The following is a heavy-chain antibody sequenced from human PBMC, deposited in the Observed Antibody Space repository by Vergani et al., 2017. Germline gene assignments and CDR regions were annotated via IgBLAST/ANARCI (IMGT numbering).Heavy chain of an antibody. CDR3: ARDQVPAAIRLNVGNYMDV. V-gene: IGHV3-7*01. J-gene: IGHJ6*03. D-gene: IGHD2-2*02. Sequence: EVQLLESGGGLVQPGGSLRLSCAASGFTFGDYYMAWIRLAPGKGLDWVASIKRDGTETFYVDSVKGRFTISRDNAKTTLYLQMSSLRAEDTAVYYCARDQVPAAIRLNVGNYMDVWGKGTTVIVSS. CDR2: IKRDGTET. CDR1: GFTFGDYY.